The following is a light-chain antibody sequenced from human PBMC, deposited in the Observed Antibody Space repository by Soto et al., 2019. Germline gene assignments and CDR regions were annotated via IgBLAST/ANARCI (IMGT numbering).Light chain of an antibody. Sequence: ESFLTQSPGALSLSPGDRAALSCWASESIGDYLAWYQQRPGQAPRLLIYAASRRASGTPHRFSGSGSERAFTLAISGLEPADFGVYYCQQYVTSPSITFGQGTRLEI. CDR2: AAS. J-gene: IGKJ5*01. CDR1: ESIGDY. V-gene: IGKV3-20*01. CDR3: QQYVTSPSIT.